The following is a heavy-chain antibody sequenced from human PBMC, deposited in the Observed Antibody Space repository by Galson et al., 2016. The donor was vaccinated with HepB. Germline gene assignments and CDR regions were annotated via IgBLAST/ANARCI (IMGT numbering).Heavy chain of an antibody. D-gene: IGHD6-13*01. Sequence: SLRLSCATSGFTFDDYAMHWVRQAPGKGLEWVAAISWNSDNIAYADSVRGRTYISRDNAKKSLFLEMNSLRPEDTAFYYCVKDGSRIVAVSWDRGTQVIVSS. CDR3: VKDGSRIVAVS. J-gene: IGHJ4*02. V-gene: IGHV3-9*01. CDR2: ISWNSDNI. CDR1: GFTFDDYA.